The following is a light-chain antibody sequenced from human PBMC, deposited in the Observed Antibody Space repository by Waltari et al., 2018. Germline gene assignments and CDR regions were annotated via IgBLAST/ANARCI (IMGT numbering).Light chain of an antibody. CDR2: DVS. CDR3: SSYVGTLV. V-gene: IGLV2-11*01. CDR1: SRAIGAYNY. Sequence: QSALTQPRSVSGSPGQSVTISCTGSSRAIGAYNYVSWYHQHPGKAPKLMIYDVSERPSGVPERFSGSKSGNTASLTISGLQAEDEADYHCSSYVGTLVFGGGTKLTVL. J-gene: IGLJ2*01.